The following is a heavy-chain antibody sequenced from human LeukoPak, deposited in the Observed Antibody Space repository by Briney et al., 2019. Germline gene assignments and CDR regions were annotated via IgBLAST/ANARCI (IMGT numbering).Heavy chain of an antibody. D-gene: IGHD6-13*01. J-gene: IGHJ6*04. CDR1: GYTFTSYD. Sequence: ASVKVSCKASGYTFTSYDINWVRQATGQGLEWMGWMNPNSGNTGYAQKFQGRVTMTRNTSISTAYMELSSLRSEDTAVYYCAREVSARVAAAGMDVWGKGTTVTISS. CDR2: MNPNSGNT. V-gene: IGHV1-8*02. CDR3: AREVSARVAAAGMDV.